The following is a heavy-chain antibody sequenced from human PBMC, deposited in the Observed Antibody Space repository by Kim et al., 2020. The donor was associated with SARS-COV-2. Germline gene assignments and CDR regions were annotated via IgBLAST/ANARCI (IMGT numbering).Heavy chain of an antibody. CDR1: GYTFTSYG. J-gene: IGHJ5*02. Sequence: ASVKVSCKASGYTFTSYGISWVRQAPGQGLEWMGWISAYNGNTNYAQKLQGRVTMTTDTSTSTAYMELRSLRSDDTAVYYCARGRYCSSTSCLLVNWFDPWGQGTLVTVSS. V-gene: IGHV1-18*04. D-gene: IGHD2-2*01. CDR3: ARGRYCSSTSCLLVNWFDP. CDR2: ISAYNGNT.